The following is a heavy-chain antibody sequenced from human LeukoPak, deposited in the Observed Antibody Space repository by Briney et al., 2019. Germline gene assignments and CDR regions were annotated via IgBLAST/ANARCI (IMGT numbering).Heavy chain of an antibody. CDR2: IYYSGST. V-gene: IGHV4-59*12. CDR3: ARVKGMVRGANLFDY. Sequence: GSLRLSCTASGFTFSNYEMNWIRQTPGKGLEWIGSIYYSGSTYYNPSLKSRVTISVDTSKNQFSLKLSSVTAADTAVYYCARVKGMVRGANLFDYWGQGTLVTVSS. J-gene: IGHJ4*02. D-gene: IGHD3-10*01. CDR1: GFTFSNYE.